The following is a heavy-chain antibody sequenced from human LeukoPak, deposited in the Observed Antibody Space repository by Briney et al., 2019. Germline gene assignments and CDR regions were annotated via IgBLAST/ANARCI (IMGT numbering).Heavy chain of an antibody. V-gene: IGHV4-34*01. D-gene: IGHD5-18*01. CDR2: INHSGST. CDR3: ARHCFQGYSYGPRYYYYYYYRAV. J-gene: IGHJ6*03. CDR1: GGSFSGYY. Sequence: PSETLSLTCAVYGGSFSGYYWSWIRQPPGKGLEWIGEINHSGSTNYNPSLKSRVTISVDTSKNQFSLKLSSVTAADTAVYYCARHCFQGYSYGPRYYYYYYYRAVWGKGTTVTISS.